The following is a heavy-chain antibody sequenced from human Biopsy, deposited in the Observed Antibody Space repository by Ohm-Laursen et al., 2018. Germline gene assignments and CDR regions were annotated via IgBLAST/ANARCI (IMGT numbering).Heavy chain of an antibody. D-gene: IGHD3-10*01. CDR2: IYSSGGT. V-gene: IGHV4-4*07. CDR1: GGSIISYY. J-gene: IGHJ4*02. CDR3: AHGSGSYYKWDF. Sequence: GTLSLTCTVSGGSIISYYWNWIRQPAGKGLEWIGRIYSSGGTKYNPSVRSRVTMSEDTSKKQFSLKMTSVTAADTAIYYCAHGSGSYYKWDFWGRGILVTVSS.